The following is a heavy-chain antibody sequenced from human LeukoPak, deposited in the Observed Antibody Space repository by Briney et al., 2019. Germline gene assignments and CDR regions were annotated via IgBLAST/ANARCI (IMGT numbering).Heavy chain of an antibody. D-gene: IGHD3-3*01. Sequence: SGPTLVKPTETLTLTCTVSGFSLSNARMGVSWIRQPPGKALEWLAHIFSSDEKSYSTSLKSRLTISKDTSKSQVVLTMTNMDPVDTATYYCARTTYYDSYYFDYWGQGTLVTVSS. V-gene: IGHV2-26*01. CDR3: ARTTYYDSYYFDY. CDR1: GFSLSNARMG. CDR2: IFSSDEK. J-gene: IGHJ4*02.